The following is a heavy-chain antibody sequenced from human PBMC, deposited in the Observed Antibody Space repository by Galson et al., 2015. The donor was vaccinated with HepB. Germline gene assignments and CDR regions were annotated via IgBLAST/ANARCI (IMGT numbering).Heavy chain of an antibody. Sequence: SLRLSCAASGFTFDDYTMHWVRQAPGKGLEWVSLISWDGGSTYYADSVKGRFTISRDNSKNSLYLQMNSLRTEDTALYYCAKDRGAALDYWGQGTLVTVSS. J-gene: IGHJ4*02. D-gene: IGHD6-13*01. CDR3: AKDRGAALDY. CDR1: GFTFDDYT. V-gene: IGHV3-43*01. CDR2: ISWDGGST.